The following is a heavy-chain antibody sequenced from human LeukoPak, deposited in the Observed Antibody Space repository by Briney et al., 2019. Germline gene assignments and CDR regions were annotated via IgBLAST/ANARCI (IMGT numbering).Heavy chain of an antibody. Sequence: ASVKVSCKASGYSFSSYDTNWVRQATGQGLEWMGWMNPNSGNTGYAQKFQGRVTMTRKTSINTAYMELSGLISEDTAVYFCTTAGERPIRYFDYWGQGTLVTVSS. CDR1: GYSFSSYD. V-gene: IGHV1-8*01. D-gene: IGHD3-9*01. J-gene: IGHJ4*02. CDR3: TTAGERPIRYFDY. CDR2: MNPNSGNT.